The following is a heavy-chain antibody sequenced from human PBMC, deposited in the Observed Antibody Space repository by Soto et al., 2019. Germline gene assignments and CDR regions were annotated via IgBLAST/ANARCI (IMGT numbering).Heavy chain of an antibody. J-gene: IGHJ4*02. Sequence: SETLSLTCXVSGGSISSGGYYWSWIRQHPGKGLEWIGYIYYSGSTYYNPSLKSRVTISVDTSKNQFSLKLSSVTAADTAVYYCAREGGIVGATAADYWGQGTLVTVSS. V-gene: IGHV4-31*03. CDR2: IYYSGST. D-gene: IGHD1-26*01. CDR3: AREGGIVGATAADY. CDR1: GGSISSGGYY.